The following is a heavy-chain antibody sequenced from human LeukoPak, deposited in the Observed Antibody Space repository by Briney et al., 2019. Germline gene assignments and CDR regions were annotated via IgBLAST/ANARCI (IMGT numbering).Heavy chain of an antibody. D-gene: IGHD1-1*01. Sequence: GRSLRLSCAASGFTFSSYGMHWIRQAPGKGLEWVSYISSSGGTIYYADSVKGRFTISRDNAKNSPYLQMNSLRAEDTAMYYCARETGNYFDYWGQGTLVTVSS. J-gene: IGHJ4*02. V-gene: IGHV3-48*04. CDR1: GFTFSSYG. CDR3: ARETGNYFDY. CDR2: ISSSGGTI.